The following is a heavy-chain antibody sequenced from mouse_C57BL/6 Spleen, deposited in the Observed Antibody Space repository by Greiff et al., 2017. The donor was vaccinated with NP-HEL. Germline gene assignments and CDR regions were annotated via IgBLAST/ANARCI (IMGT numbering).Heavy chain of an antibody. CDR3: AREETGTWFAY. V-gene: IGHV1-19*01. D-gene: IGHD4-1*01. Sequence: VQLQQSGPVLVKPGASVKMSCKASGYTFTDYYMNWVKQSHGKSLEWTGVINPYNGGTSYNQKFKGKATLTVDKSSSTAYMELNSLTSEDSAVYYCAREETGTWFAYWGQGTLVTVSA. CDR2: INPYNGGT. CDR1: GYTFTDYY. J-gene: IGHJ3*01.